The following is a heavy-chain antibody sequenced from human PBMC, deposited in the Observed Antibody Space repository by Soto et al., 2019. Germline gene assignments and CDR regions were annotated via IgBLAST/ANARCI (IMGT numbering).Heavy chain of an antibody. D-gene: IGHD3-22*01. CDR1: GGTFSSYT. CDR2: IIPILGVA. Sequence: QVQLVQSGAEVKKPGSSVKVSCKASGGTFSSYTISWVRQAPGQGLEWMGRIIPILGVANYAQKFQGRVTFTADKSXXTXYXXLSSLRSEDTAVYYCASGPGGSWGSSGYESGWFDPWGQGTLVTVSS. J-gene: IGHJ5*02. V-gene: IGHV1-69*02. CDR3: ASGPGGSWGSSGYESGWFDP.